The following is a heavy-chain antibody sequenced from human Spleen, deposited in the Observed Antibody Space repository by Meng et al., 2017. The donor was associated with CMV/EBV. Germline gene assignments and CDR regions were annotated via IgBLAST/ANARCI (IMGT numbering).Heavy chain of an antibody. CDR3: ARDGFDTMTSFDY. CDR2: INPNSGGT. V-gene: IGHV1-2*02. D-gene: IGHD3-22*01. J-gene: IGHJ4*02. CDR1: GYTFTGYY. Sequence: CKASGYTFTGYYMHWVRQAHGQGLEWMGWINPNSGGTNYAQKFQGRVTMTRDTSISTAYMELSRLRSDDTAVYYCARDGFDTMTSFDYWGQGTLVTVSS.